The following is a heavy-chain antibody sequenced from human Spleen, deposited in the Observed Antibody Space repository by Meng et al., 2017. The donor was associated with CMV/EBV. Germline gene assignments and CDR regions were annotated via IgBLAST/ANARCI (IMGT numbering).Heavy chain of an antibody. CDR3: ATDKRPYYDFWSGHVSGYGMDV. Sequence: SVKVSCKTSGGTFRSYAITWVRQAPGQGLEWMGGIIPVFGTVDYAQKFQGRVTVTEDTSTDTAYMELSSLRSEDTAVYYCATDKRPYYDFWSGHVSGYGMDVWGQGTTVTVSS. D-gene: IGHD3-3*01. V-gene: IGHV1-69*06. J-gene: IGHJ6*02. CDR1: GGTFRSYA. CDR2: IIPVFGTV.